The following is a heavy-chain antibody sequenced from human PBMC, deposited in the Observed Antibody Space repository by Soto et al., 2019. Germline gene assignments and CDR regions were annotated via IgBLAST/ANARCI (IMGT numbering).Heavy chain of an antibody. V-gene: IGHV4-39*01. CDR2: IYYSGST. J-gene: IGHJ6*02. CDR1: GGSISSSSYY. CDR3: ASHQRGGSAYYYYYVMDV. D-gene: IGHD6-25*01. Sequence: PSETLSLTCTVSGGSISSSSYYWGWIRQPPGKGLEWIGSIYYSGSTYYNPSLKSRVTISVDTSKNQFSLRLSSVTAADTAVYFCASHQRGGSAYYYYYVMDVWGQRTTVT.